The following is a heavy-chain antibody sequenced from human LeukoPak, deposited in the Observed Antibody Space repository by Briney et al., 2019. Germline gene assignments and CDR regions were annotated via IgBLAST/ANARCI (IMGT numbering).Heavy chain of an antibody. CDR3: ARAPSEIGGYYPEYFRH. CDR1: GFTFRTYG. D-gene: IGHD3-22*01. J-gene: IGHJ1*01. V-gene: IGHV3-74*01. CDR2: IKSDGST. Sequence: GGSLRLSCAASGFTFRTYGMSWVRQAPGKGLVWVSRIKSDGSTNYADSVKGRFTISRDNAKNTVSLQMNSLRAEDTGVYYCARAPSEIGGYYPEYFRHWGQGTLVTVSS.